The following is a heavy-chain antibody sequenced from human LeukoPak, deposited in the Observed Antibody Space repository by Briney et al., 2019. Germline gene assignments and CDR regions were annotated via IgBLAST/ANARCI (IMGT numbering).Heavy chain of an antibody. CDR2: INPNSGGT. D-gene: IGHD2-15*01. J-gene: IGHJ3*02. Sequence: ASVKVSCKASGGTFSSYAISWVRQAPGQGLEWMGWINPNSGGTNYAQKFQGRVTMTRDTSISTAYMELSRLRSDDTAVYYCARAVEVLDIWGQGTMVTVSS. CDR1: GGTFSSYA. CDR3: ARAVEVLDI. V-gene: IGHV1-2*02.